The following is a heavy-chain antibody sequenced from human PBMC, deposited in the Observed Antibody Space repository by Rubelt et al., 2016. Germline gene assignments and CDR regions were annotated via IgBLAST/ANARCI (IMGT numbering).Heavy chain of an antibody. V-gene: IGHV3-33*06. D-gene: IGHD2-2*01. CDR2: K. J-gene: IGHJ6*02. Sequence: GGGVVQPGSSLSLPFAASGLPFSSYGMHWVRQAPGKGRGWVAKYYADSVKGRFTISGDNSRNTVFLKMNNLRAEDTAIYYCAKSTAYALLRTYGVDVWGQGTTVTVS. CDR3: AKSTAYALLRTYGVDV. CDR1: GLPFSSYG.